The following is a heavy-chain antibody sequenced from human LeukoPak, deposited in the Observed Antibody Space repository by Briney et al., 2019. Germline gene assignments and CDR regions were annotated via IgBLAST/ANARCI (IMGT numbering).Heavy chain of an antibody. CDR3: AREMDDILTGYGLDY. Sequence: PGGSLRLSCAASGFTFSSYAMNWVRQAPGKGLEWVSGISGSGGSTYYADSVKGRFTISRDNAKNSLYLQMNSLRAEDTAVYYCAREMDDILTGYGLDYWGQGTLVTVSS. CDR1: GFTFSSYA. CDR2: ISGSGGST. V-gene: IGHV3-23*01. J-gene: IGHJ4*02. D-gene: IGHD3-9*01.